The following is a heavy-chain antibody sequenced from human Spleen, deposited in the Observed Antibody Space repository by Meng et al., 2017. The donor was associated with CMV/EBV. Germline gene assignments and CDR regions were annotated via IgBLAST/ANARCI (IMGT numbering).Heavy chain of an antibody. CDR1: GFTFDDYA. CDR3: AKVGNYYYYGMDV. J-gene: IGHJ6*02. Sequence: GGSLRLSCAASGFTFDDYAMYWVRQAPGKGLEWVAFIRYDGSNKYYADSVKGRFTISRDNSKNMLYLQMNSLRAEDTAVYYCAKVGNYYYYGMDVWGQGTTVTVSS. CDR2: IRYDGSNK. V-gene: IGHV3-30*02.